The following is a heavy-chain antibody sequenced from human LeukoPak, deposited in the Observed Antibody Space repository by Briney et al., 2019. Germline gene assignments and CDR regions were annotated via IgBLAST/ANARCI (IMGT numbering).Heavy chain of an antibody. CDR2: ICSNGGSI. D-gene: IGHD3-22*01. CDR3: ARVYDSSGYYGMDV. CDR1: GFTFSSYA. V-gene: IGHV3-64*01. J-gene: IGHJ6*02. Sequence: GGSLRLSCAASGFTFSSYAMDWVRQAQGKGLELVSFICSNGGSIYYANSVKGRFTISRDNFKNTLYLQMGSLRAEDMAVYYCARVYDSSGYYGMDVWGQGTTVTVSS.